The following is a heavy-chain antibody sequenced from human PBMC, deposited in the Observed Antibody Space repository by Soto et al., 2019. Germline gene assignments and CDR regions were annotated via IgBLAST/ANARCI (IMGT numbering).Heavy chain of an antibody. D-gene: IGHD6-13*01. CDR2: INPSGGIT. CDR1: GYTFTSFY. V-gene: IGHV1-46*01. Sequence: QMQLVQSGAEVKRPGASVRVSCKSSGYTFTSFYIHWVRQAPGQGLEWMGIINPSGGITNFAQRFQGRVTMTRDRSTNTHYMELSSLKAADTAVYYCASSPAFSSSWYGIPPDPSHGMDVWGQGTTVTVS. J-gene: IGHJ6*02. CDR3: ASSPAFSSSWYGIPPDPSHGMDV.